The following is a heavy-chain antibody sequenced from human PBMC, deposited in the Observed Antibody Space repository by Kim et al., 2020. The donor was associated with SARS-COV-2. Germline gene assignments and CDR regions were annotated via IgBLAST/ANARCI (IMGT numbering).Heavy chain of an antibody. J-gene: IGHJ6*02. V-gene: IGHV4-4*02. CDR1: GGSISSSNW. CDR2: IYHSGST. Sequence: SETLSLTCAVSGGSISSSNWWSWVRQPPGKGLEWIGEIYHSGSTNYNPSLKSRVTISVDKSKNQFSLKLSSVTAADTAVYYCARVQQLLNYYYYGMDVWGQGTTVTVSS. D-gene: IGHD6-13*01. CDR3: ARVQQLLNYYYYGMDV.